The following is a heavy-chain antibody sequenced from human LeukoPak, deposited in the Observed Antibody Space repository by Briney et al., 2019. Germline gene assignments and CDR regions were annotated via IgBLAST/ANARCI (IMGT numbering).Heavy chain of an antibody. CDR1: GYTLTELS. D-gene: IGHD3-22*01. V-gene: IGHV1-2*02. CDR3: ARDSHYDSSGYQD. Sequence: ASVKVSCKVSGYTLTELSMHWVRQAPGQGLEWMGWINPNSGGTNYAQKFQGRVTMTRDTSISTAYMELSRLRSGDTAVYYCARDSHYDSSGYQDWGQGTLVTVSS. J-gene: IGHJ4*02. CDR2: INPNSGGT.